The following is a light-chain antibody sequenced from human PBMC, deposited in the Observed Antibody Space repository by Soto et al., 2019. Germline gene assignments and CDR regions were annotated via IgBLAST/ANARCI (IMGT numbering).Light chain of an antibody. J-gene: IGLJ2*01. CDR1: SSDVGGYNY. CDR2: EVT. V-gene: IGLV2-8*01. Sequence: QSALTQPPSASGSPGQSVTISCTGTSSDVGGYNYVSWYQQHPGKAPKLMIYEVTKRPSGVPDRFSGSKSGNTASLTVSGLQAGDEADYYCSSYAGSSNLVFGGGTQLTVL. CDR3: SSYAGSSNLV.